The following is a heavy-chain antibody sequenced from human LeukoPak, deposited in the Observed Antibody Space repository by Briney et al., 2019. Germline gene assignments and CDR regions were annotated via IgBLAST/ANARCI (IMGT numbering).Heavy chain of an antibody. D-gene: IGHD3-22*01. CDR2: IYYSGRT. CDR3: ATDSWSRDAFDI. CDR1: GGSISSGSYY. V-gene: IGHV4-39*07. Sequence: SETLSLTCTVSGGSISSGSYYWGWIRQPPGKGLEWIGSIYYSGRTYYNPSLKSRVTISIDTSKNQFSLKLSSVTAADTAVYYCATDSWSRDAFDIWGQGTMVTVSS. J-gene: IGHJ3*02.